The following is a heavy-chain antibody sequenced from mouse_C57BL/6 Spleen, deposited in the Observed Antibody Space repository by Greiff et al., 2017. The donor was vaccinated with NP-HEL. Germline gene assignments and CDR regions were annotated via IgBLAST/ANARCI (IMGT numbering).Heavy chain of an antibody. CDR2: INPGSGGT. CDR3: ARDAYDYDGLYAMGD. V-gene: IGHV1-54*01. CDR1: GYAFTNYL. D-gene: IGHD2-4*01. Sequence: QVQLQQSGAELVRPGTSVKVSCKASGYAFTNYLIEWVKQRPGQGLEWIGVINPGSGGTNYNEKFKGKATLTADKSSSTAYMQLSGLTSEDSAVYVSARDAYDYDGLYAMGDWGQGTSVTVAS. J-gene: IGHJ4*01.